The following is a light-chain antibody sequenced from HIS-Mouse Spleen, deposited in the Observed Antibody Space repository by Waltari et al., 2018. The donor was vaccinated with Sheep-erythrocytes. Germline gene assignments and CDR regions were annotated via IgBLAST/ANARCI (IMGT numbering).Light chain of an antibody. CDR3: CSYAGSSTWV. J-gene: IGLJ3*02. CDR1: SSNIGNNP. Sequence: QSVLTQPPSVSEAPRQRVTISCSGTSSNIGNNPGNWYQQLPGKPPKLMIYEGSKRPSGVSNRFSGSKSGNTASLTISGLQAEDEADYYCCSYAGSSTWVFGGGTKLTVL. CDR2: EGS. V-gene: IGLV2-23*01.